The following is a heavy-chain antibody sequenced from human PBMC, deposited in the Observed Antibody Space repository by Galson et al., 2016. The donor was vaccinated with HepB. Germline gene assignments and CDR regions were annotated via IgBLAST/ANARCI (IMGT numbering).Heavy chain of an antibody. CDR2: FRENGGST. J-gene: IGHJ4*02. CDR3: AKGGRYCGGDCYSH. D-gene: IGHD2-21*02. CDR1: GFTFSTYA. Sequence: SLRLSCAASGFTFSTYALSWVRQSPGKGLEWVSTFRENGGSTYYADSVKGRFTISRDNSKNTLFLQMNRLRVEDTAVYYCAKGGRYCGGDCYSHWGQGTLVTVPS. V-gene: IGHV3-23*01.